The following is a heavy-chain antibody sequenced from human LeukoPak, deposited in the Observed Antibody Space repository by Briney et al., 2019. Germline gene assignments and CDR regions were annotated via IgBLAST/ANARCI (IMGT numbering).Heavy chain of an antibody. V-gene: IGHV3-23*01. CDR2: ISGTGGST. Sequence: GGSLRLSCAASGFTFNSYAMSWVRQAPGKGLEWVSLISGTGGSTDYADSVKGRFTISRDNSKNTLYLHMNSLRAEDTAVYYCARGLTMGHFGGQGTLVTVSS. D-gene: IGHD4/OR15-4a*01. CDR1: GFTFNSYA. J-gene: IGHJ4*02. CDR3: ARGLTMGHF.